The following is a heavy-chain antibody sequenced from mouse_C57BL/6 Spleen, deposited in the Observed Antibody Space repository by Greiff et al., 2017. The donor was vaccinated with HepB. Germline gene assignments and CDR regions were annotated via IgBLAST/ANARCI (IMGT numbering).Heavy chain of an antibody. CDR1: GYSITSGYD. Sequence: EVQLQQSGPGMVKPSQSLSLTCTVTGYSITSGYDWHWIRHFPGNKLEWMGYISYSGSTNYNPSLKSRISITHDTSKNHFFLKLNSVTTEDTATYYCARGPFTRGYGSRGNFDYWGQGTTLTVSS. CDR3: ARGPFTRGYGSRGNFDY. D-gene: IGHD1-1*01. J-gene: IGHJ2*01. CDR2: ISYSGST. V-gene: IGHV3-1*01.